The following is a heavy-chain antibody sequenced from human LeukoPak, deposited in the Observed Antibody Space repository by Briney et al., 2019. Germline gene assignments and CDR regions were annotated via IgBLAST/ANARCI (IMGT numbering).Heavy chain of an antibody. J-gene: IGHJ6*02. CDR1: GGSFRTYY. V-gene: IGHV4-59*01. Sequence: PSETLSLTCAVYGGSFRTYYWNWIRQPPGKGLEWIGFIYYSGTTNYNPSLKSRVTISVDTSKDQFSLKLTSVTAADTAVYYCARLYDTSGYFLNYYYSGLDVWGQGTTVTVSS. CDR2: IYYSGTT. D-gene: IGHD3-22*01. CDR3: ARLYDTSGYFLNYYYSGLDV.